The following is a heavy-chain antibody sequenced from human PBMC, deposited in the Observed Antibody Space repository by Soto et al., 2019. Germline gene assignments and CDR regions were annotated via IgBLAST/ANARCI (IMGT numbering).Heavy chain of an antibody. CDR2: INASGGNT. CDR3: ARSVHCSSTSCYDY. D-gene: IGHD2-2*01. Sequence: GASVKVSCKASGYTFTRYYIHWVRQAPGQGLEWMGRINASGGNTTYAQKFKGRVTMTRDTSTSTAYMELSSLRSDDTAVYYCARSVHCSSTSCYDYWGQGTLVTVSS. V-gene: IGHV1-46*01. CDR1: GYTFTRYY. J-gene: IGHJ4*02.